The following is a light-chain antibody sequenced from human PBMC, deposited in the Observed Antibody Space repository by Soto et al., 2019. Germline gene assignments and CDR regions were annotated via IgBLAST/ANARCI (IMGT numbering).Light chain of an antibody. Sequence: QSVLTQPPSVSGAPGQRVTISCTGSTSNIGAGYDVHWYQQPPGAAPKLLIYGNTNRPSGVPDRFSGSQSGTSASLAITGLQTEYEADYYCQSYDSSLNVVFGGGTKLTVL. CDR1: TSNIGAGYD. J-gene: IGLJ2*01. CDR2: GNT. V-gene: IGLV1-40*01. CDR3: QSYDSSLNVV.